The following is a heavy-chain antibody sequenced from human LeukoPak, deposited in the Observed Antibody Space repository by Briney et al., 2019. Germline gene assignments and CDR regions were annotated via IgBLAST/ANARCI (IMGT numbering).Heavy chain of an antibody. CDR2: IWYDGNNK. V-gene: IGHV3-33*06. CDR3: AKDWGYTTMVSSYFDY. CDR1: GFTFSGYG. Sequence: GGSLRLSCAASGFTFSGYGMHWVRHAPDKGLEGVAVIWYDGNNKYYADSVKGRFTISRDNSKNTLYLQMNSLRAEDTAVYYCAKDWGYTTMVSSYFDYWGQGALVTVSS. D-gene: IGHD5-18*01. J-gene: IGHJ4*02.